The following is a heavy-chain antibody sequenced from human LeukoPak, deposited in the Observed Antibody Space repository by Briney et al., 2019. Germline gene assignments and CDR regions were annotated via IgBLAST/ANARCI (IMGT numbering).Heavy chain of an antibody. D-gene: IGHD4-17*01. Sequence: GGSLRLSCAASGFTFSSYDMHWVRQATGKGLEWVSAIGTAGDTYYPGSVKGRFTISRENAKNSLYLQMNSLSAGDTAVYYCARAGVYGDYGYWGQGTLVTVSS. V-gene: IGHV3-13*01. J-gene: IGHJ4*02. CDR2: IGTAGDT. CDR1: GFTFSSYD. CDR3: ARAGVYGDYGY.